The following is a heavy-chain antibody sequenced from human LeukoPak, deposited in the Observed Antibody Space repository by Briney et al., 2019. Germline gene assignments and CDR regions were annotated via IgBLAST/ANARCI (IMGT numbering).Heavy chain of an antibody. Sequence: SETLSLTCTVSGGSISSYYWSWIRQPPGMGLEWIGYIYYSGSTNYNPSLKSRVTISVDTSKNQFSLKLSSVTAADTAVYYCAKGQVGYDAFDIWGQGTMVTVSS. CDR1: GGSISSYY. D-gene: IGHD1-26*01. V-gene: IGHV4-59*01. CDR2: IYYSGST. CDR3: AKGQVGYDAFDI. J-gene: IGHJ3*02.